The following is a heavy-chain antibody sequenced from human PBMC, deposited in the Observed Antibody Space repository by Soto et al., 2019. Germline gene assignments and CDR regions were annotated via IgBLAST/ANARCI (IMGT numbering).Heavy chain of an antibody. CDR3: TVWGSGNDFGAA. CDR2: SKNKADSYTT. D-gene: IGHD3-10*01. CDR1: GFTFSDHY. J-gene: IGHJ4*02. Sequence: EVQLVESGGGLVKPGGSLRLSCAASGFTFSDHYMDWVRQAPGKGLEWVGRSKNKADSYTTEYAASVKDRFTISRDGSKISLFLQMLSLKTDDTAVYYCTVWGSGNDFGAAWGQGILVTVSS. V-gene: IGHV3-72*01.